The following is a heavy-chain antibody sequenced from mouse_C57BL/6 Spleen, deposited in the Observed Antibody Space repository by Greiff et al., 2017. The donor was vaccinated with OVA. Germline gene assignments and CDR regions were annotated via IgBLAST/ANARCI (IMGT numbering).Heavy chain of an antibody. Sequence: DVQLQESGGGLVKPGGSLKLSCAASGFTFSSYAMSWVRQTPEKRLEWVATISDGGSYTYYPDNVKGRFTISRDNAKNNLYLQMSHLKSEDTAMYYCARESAGTGHFDYWGQGTTLTVSS. D-gene: IGHD4-1*01. CDR3: ARESAGTGHFDY. V-gene: IGHV5-4*01. CDR1: GFTFSSYA. CDR2: ISDGGSYT. J-gene: IGHJ2*01.